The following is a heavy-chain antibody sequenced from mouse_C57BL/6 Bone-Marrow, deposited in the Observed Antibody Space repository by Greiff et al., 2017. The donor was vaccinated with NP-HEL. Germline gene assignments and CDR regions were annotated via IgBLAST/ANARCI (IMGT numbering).Heavy chain of an antibody. V-gene: IGHV1-69*01. D-gene: IGHD2-3*01. Sequence: QVQLQQPGAELVMPGASVKLSCKASGYTFTSYWMHWVKQRPGQGLEWIGEIDPSDSYTNYNQQFKGKSTLTVDKSSSTAYMQLSSLTSEDSAVYYCARDGFFFDYWGQGTTLTVSS. J-gene: IGHJ2*01. CDR3: ARDGFFFDY. CDR2: IDPSDSYT. CDR1: GYTFTSYW.